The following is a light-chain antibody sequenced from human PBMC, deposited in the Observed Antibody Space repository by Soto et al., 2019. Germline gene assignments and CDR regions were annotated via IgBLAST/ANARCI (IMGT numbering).Light chain of an antibody. CDR3: QQYNNWPRT. CDR1: QSVSSSY. CDR2: SAS. Sequence: SPGDRATLSCRASQSVSSSYLAWYQQKPGQAPRLLIYSASTRATGIPARFSGSGSGTEFTLTIDSLQSEDFAVYYCQQYNNWPRTFGQGTKVDIK. V-gene: IGKV3-15*01. J-gene: IGKJ1*01.